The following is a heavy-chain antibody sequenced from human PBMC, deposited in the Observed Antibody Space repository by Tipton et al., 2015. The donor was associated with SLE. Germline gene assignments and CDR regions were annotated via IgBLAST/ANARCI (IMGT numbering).Heavy chain of an antibody. CDR3: ARESIAVAGGSFDY. D-gene: IGHD6-19*01. CDR2: TYYMSKWYN. V-gene: IGHV6-1*01. CDR1: GDSVSSNSAA. J-gene: IGHJ4*02. Sequence: GLVKPSQTLSLTCAISGDSVSSNSAAWNWIRQSPSRGLEWPGRTYYMSKWYNDYAVPEKSRIIINPDTSKNQFSLQLTSVTPEDTAVYYCARESIAVAGGSFDYWGQGTLVTVSS.